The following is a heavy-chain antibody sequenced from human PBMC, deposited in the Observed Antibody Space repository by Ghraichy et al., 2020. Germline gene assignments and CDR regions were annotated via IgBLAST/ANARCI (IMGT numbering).Heavy chain of an antibody. CDR1: GDSISRSGYY. D-gene: IGHD5-12*01. J-gene: IGHJ4*02. V-gene: IGHV4-31*03. CDR3: ARAKSGYSLGGIDY. CDR2: IHHTGSV. Sequence: SLNISCTVSGDSISRSGYYWSWIRQPPGKGLEWIAYIHHTGSVYYNSSLKSRVTMSVDTSENQFSLKLSSMTAADPAVYYCARAKSGYSLGGIDYWGQGTLVAVSS.